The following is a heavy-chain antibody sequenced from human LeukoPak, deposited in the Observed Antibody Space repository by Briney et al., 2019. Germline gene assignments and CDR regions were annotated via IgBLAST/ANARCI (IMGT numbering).Heavy chain of an antibody. V-gene: IGHV3-23*01. D-gene: IGHD3-3*01. CDR3: AKASVYDFWSGYCLDY. CDR1: GFTFSSYA. J-gene: IGHJ4*02. Sequence: PGGSLRLSRAASGFTFSSYAMSWVRQAPGKGLEWVSAISGSGGSTYYADSVKGRFTISRDNSKNTLYLQMNSLRAEDTAVYYCAKASVYDFWSGYCLDYWGQGTLVTVSS. CDR2: ISGSGGST.